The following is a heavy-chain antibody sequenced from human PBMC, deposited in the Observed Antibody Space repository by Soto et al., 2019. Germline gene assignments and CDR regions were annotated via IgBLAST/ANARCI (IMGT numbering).Heavy chain of an antibody. Sequence: QVTLKESGPTLVKPTQTLTLTCTVSGLSLRTTGVGVGWVRQPPGKALEWLALLYWDDDQRYSPSLRSRLTIAKDISEKQVVITMTNTDTVDTATYYCVQSRCGGDCLEIYSSHAYNGLDVWGQGTTVTVSS. CDR1: GLSLRTTGVG. CDR2: LYWDDDQ. D-gene: IGHD2-21*02. J-gene: IGHJ6*02. V-gene: IGHV2-5*02. CDR3: VQSRCGGDCLEIYSSHAYNGLDV.